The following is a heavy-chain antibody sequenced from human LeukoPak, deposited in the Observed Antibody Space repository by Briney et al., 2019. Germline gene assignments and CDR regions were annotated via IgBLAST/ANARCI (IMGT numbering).Heavy chain of an antibody. D-gene: IGHD3-22*01. CDR2: MNPNSGNT. Sequence: GASVKVSCKVSGYTLTELSMHWVRQAPGKGLEWMGWMNPNSGNTGYAQKFQGRVTMTRNTSISTAYMELSSLRSEDTAVYYCASQLLSYDSSGYGKWGQGTLVTVSS. J-gene: IGHJ4*02. V-gene: IGHV1-8*01. CDR3: ASQLLSYDSSGYGK. CDR1: GYTLTELS.